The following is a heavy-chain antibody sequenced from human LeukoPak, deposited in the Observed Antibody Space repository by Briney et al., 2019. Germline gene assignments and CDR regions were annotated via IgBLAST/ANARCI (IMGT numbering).Heavy chain of an antibody. V-gene: IGHV3-11*04. J-gene: IGHJ4*02. CDR2: ISSSGSTI. Sequence: GGSLRLSCAASGFTFSDYYMSWIRQAPEKGLEWVSYISSSGSTIYYADSVRGRFTISRDNAENSLYLQMHSLRVEDTAVYYCARAPTVLVGYCSSSSCQADYWGQGTLVTVSS. CDR1: GFTFSDYY. CDR3: ARAPTVLVGYCSSSSCQADY. D-gene: IGHD2-2*01.